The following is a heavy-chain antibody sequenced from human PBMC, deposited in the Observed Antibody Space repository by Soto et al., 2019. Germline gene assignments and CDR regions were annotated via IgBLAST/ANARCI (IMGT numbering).Heavy chain of an antibody. CDR3: VRFWPPPYSDALTDYTDASDY. Sequence: ASETLSLSCAVSGGSISSGGYSWCWIRHPPGKGLECIGYIYHSGSTYYNPSLKSRVTISVDRSKNQFSLKLSSVTAADTAVYYCVRFWPPPYSDALTDYTDASDYWGQRSLVTGSS. V-gene: IGHV4-30-2*01. CDR2: IYHSGST. D-gene: IGHD3-9*01. J-gene: IGHJ4*02. CDR1: GGSISSGGYS.